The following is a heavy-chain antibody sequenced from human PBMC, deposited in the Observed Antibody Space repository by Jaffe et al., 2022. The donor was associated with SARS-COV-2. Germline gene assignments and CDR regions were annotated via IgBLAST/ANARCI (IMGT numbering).Heavy chain of an antibody. Sequence: QVQLVESGGGVVQPGRSLRLSCAASGFTFSSYGMHWVRQAPGKGLEWVAVISYDGSNKYYADSVKGRFTISRDNSKNTLYLQMNSLRAEDTAVYYCAKGLQLVPYYYYGMDVWGQGTTVTVSS. D-gene: IGHD6-13*01. CDR2: ISYDGSNK. CDR3: AKGLQLVPYYYYGMDV. CDR1: GFTFSSYG. J-gene: IGHJ6*02. V-gene: IGHV3-30*18.